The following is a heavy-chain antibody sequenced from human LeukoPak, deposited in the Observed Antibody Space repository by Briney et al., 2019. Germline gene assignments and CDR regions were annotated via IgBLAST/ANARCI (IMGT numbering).Heavy chain of an antibody. CDR1: GGSISSSSYY. V-gene: IGHV4-39*07. Sequence: SETLSLTCTVSGGSISSSSYYWGWIRQPPGKGLEWIGSIYYSGSTYYNPSLKSRVTISVDTSKNQFSLKLSSVTAADTAVYYCARVKVVVAANGWFDPWGQGTLVTVSS. CDR2: IYYSGST. CDR3: ARVKVVVAANGWFDP. D-gene: IGHD2-15*01. J-gene: IGHJ5*02.